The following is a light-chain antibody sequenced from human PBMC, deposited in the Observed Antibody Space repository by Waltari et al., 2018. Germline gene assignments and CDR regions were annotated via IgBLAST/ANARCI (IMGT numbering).Light chain of an antibody. J-gene: IGLJ2*01. V-gene: IGLV2-14*03. Sequence: QSALTQPASVSGSPGQSITISCTGTSSDIGGYNYVSWYQQHPGKAPKLMIYDVSKRPAGVSDRFSGSKSGKTASLTISGLQAEDEADYYCSSYAPSSTVFGGGTKLTVL. CDR2: DVS. CDR3: SSYAPSSTV. CDR1: SSDIGGYNY.